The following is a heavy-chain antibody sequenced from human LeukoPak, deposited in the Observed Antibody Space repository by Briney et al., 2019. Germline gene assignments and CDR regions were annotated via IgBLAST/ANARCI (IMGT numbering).Heavy chain of an antibody. V-gene: IGHV4-39*07. Sequence: SETLSLTCTVSGDSVSSSSYYWGWIRQPPGKGLEWTGSIYYSGSTYYNPSLKSRVTISVDTSKNQFSLKLSSVTAADTAVYYCARVTTIFGVVTDYWGQGTLVTVSS. J-gene: IGHJ4*02. CDR1: GDSVSSSSYY. CDR3: ARVTTIFGVVTDY. CDR2: IYYSGST. D-gene: IGHD3-3*01.